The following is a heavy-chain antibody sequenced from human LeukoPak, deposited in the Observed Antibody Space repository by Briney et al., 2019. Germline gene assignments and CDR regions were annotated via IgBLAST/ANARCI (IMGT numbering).Heavy chain of an antibody. CDR3: ARDWFRFGELFKHDAFDI. CDR2: ISYDGSNK. V-gene: IGHV3-30*19. CDR1: GFTFSYYG. D-gene: IGHD3-10*01. Sequence: GGSLRLSCTASGFTFSYYGMHWVRQAPGKGLEWVAVISYDGSNKYYADSVKGRFTISRDNSKNTLYLQMNSLRAEDTAVYYCARDWFRFGELFKHDAFDIWGQGTMVTVSS. J-gene: IGHJ3*02.